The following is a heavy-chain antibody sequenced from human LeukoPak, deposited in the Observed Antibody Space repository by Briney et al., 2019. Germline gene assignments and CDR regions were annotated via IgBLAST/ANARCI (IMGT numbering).Heavy chain of an antibody. CDR1: GFSSRSYN. CDR3: ARGSGRYDYVRGSYRSNWFDP. V-gene: IGHV3-21*01. CDR2: ISSSSSYI. J-gene: IGHJ5*02. D-gene: IGHD3-16*02. Sequence: GGSLRLSCAASGFSSRSYNMTWVRQAPGKGLEWVSSISSSSSYIYYADSVKGRFTISRDNAKNSLYLQMNSLRAEDTAVYYCARGSGRYDYVRGSYRSNWFDPWGQGTLVTVSS.